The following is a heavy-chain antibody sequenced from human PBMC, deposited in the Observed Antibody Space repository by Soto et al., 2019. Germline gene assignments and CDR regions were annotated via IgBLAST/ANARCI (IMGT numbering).Heavy chain of an antibody. J-gene: IGHJ4*02. CDR1: GFTFSNAW. CDR2: IKSKTDGGTT. Sequence: PGGSLRFSCAASGFTFSNAWMNWVRQAPGKGLEWVGRIKSKTDGGTTDYAAPVKGRFTISRDDSKNTLYLQMNSLKTEDTAVYYCTTDPLTYYYDSSGYNDFDYWGQGTLVTSPQ. D-gene: IGHD3-22*01. CDR3: TTDPLTYYYDSSGYNDFDY. V-gene: IGHV3-15*07.